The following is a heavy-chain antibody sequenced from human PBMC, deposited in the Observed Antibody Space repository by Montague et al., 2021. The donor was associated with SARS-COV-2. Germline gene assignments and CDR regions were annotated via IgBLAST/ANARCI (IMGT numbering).Heavy chain of an antibody. V-gene: IGHV4-39*01. CDR2: PFYSGSS. CDR3: VAEWLAIYYFDF. Sequence: SETRSLTCTVSGGSISSSNYYWGWIRQPPGKGLERIGSPFYSGSSFYNPSLKSRVTISVDTSKNQFSLRLSSVTAADTAVYYCVAEWLAIYYFDFWGQGTLVTVSS. D-gene: IGHD6-19*01. J-gene: IGHJ4*02. CDR1: GGSISSSNYY.